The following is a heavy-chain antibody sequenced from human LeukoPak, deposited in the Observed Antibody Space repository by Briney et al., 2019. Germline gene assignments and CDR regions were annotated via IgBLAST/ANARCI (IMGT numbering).Heavy chain of an antibody. D-gene: IGHD5-12*01. Sequence: SETLSLTYTVSGDSITPYYWSWIRQPPGKELEWIAFIHYSGSTNYNPSLKSRVTISMDTSRNQFSLRLSSVTAADTAIYYCAKHLVATTPFFDYWGEGTLVTVSS. CDR1: GDSITPYY. CDR3: AKHLVATTPFFDY. J-gene: IGHJ4*02. CDR2: IHYSGST. V-gene: IGHV4-59*08.